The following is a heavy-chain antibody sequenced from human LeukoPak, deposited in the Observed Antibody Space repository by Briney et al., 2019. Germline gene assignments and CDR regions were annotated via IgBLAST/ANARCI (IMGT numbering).Heavy chain of an antibody. CDR2: INHSGST. J-gene: IGHJ4*02. CDR3: ARHYGSSPLFDY. V-gene: IGHV4-34*01. Sequence: SETLSLTCAVYGGSFSGYYWSWIRQPPGKGLEWIGEINHSGSTNYNPSLKSRVTISVDTSKNQFSLKLSSVTAADTAVYYCARHYGSSPLFDYWGQGTLVTVSS. D-gene: IGHD6-13*01. CDR1: GGSFSGYY.